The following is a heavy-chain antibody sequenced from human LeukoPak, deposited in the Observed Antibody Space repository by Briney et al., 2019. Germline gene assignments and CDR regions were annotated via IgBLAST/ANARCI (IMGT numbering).Heavy chain of an antibody. CDR2: LYHGGST. Sequence: SETLSLTCSVSGYSISSGYYWGWIRQPPGKGLEWIGSLYHGGSTYYNPSLKSRITTSVDTSKNQFSLQLRSVVAADTAVYYCARDYGLYSLDFWGQGTLVAVSS. CDR3: ARDYGLYSLDF. V-gene: IGHV4-38-2*02. CDR1: GYSISSGYY. J-gene: IGHJ4*02. D-gene: IGHD3-10*01.